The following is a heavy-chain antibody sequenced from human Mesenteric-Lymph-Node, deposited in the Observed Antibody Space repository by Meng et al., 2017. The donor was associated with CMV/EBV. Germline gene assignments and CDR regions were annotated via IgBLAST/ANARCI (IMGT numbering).Heavy chain of an antibody. D-gene: IGHD3-22*01. CDR2: CNAGNGNT. CDR3: ARVGYYDSSGYSYYGMDV. Sequence: ASVKVSCKASGYTFTSYAMHWVRQAPGQRLEWMGWCNAGNGNTKYSQEFQGRVTITRDTSASTAYMELSSLRSEDMAVYYCARVGYYDSSGYSYYGMDVWGQGTTVTVSS. CDR1: GYTFTSYA. V-gene: IGHV1-3*02. J-gene: IGHJ6*02.